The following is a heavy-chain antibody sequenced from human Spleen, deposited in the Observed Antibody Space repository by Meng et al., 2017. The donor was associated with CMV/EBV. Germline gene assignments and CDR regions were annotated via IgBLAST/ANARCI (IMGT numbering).Heavy chain of an antibody. V-gene: IGHV4-61*05. D-gene: IGHD2-2*01. Sequence: SETLSLTCGVSGGPITNSFSFRGWTRQPPGKGLEWIGYIYYSGSTNYNPSLKSRVTISVDTSKNQFSLKLSSVTAADTAVYYCARTPLGYCSSTSCYYFQHWGQGTLVTVSS. CDR1: GGPITNSFSF. CDR2: IYYSGST. J-gene: IGHJ1*01. CDR3: ARTPLGYCSSTSCYYFQH.